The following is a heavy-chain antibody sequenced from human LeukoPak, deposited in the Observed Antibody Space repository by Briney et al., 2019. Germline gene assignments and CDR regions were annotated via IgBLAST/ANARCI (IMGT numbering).Heavy chain of an antibody. J-gene: IGHJ5*02. CDR1: GYTFTSYG. V-gene: IGHV1-18*01. Sequence: ASVKVSCKASGYTFTSYGISWVRQAPGQGLEWMGWISAYNGNTNYAQKLQGRVTMTTDTSTSTAYMELRSLRSDDTAVYYCATIQSGRDWFDPWGQGTLVTVSS. D-gene: IGHD5-18*01. CDR3: ATIQSGRDWFDP. CDR2: ISAYNGNT.